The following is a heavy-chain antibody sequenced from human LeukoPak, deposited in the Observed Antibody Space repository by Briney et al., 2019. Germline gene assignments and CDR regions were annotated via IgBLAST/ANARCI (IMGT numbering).Heavy chain of an antibody. CDR2: IYYSGST. CDR1: GGSISSYY. J-gene: IGHJ4*02. CDR3: ARENPTYYYDSRVFDY. D-gene: IGHD3-22*01. Sequence: SETLSLTCTVSGGSISSYYWSWIRQPPGKGLEWIGYIYYSGSTNYNPSLKSRFTISVDTPKNQFSLKLSSVTAADTAVYYCARENPTYYYDSRVFDYWGQGTLVTVSS. V-gene: IGHV4-59*01.